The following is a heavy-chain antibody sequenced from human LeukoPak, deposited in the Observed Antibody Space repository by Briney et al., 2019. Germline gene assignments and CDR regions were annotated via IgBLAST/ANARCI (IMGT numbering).Heavy chain of an antibody. CDR3: ARILGAYCSGGSCPDAFDI. CDR2: IYHSGRT. Sequence: SETLSLTCTVSGGSISSYYWSWIRQPPGKGLEWIGNIYHSGRTYFNPSLKSRVTISVDTSKNQFSLKLSSVTAADTAVYYCARILGAYCSGGSCPDAFDIWGQGTMVTVSS. CDR1: GGSISSYY. J-gene: IGHJ3*02. D-gene: IGHD2-15*01. V-gene: IGHV4-59*08.